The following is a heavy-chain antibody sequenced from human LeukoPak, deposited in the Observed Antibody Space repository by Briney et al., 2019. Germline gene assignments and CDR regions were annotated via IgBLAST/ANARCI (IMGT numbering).Heavy chain of an antibody. CDR2: ISGDGGST. Sequence: GGSLRLSCAASGFTFDDYAMHWVRQAPGKGLEWVSLISGDGGSTYYADSVKGRFTISRDNSKNSLYLQMNSLRTEDTALYYCAKDMSSMVYAIRARTYLDYWGQGTLVTVSS. V-gene: IGHV3-43*02. J-gene: IGHJ4*02. CDR1: GFTFDDYA. D-gene: IGHD2-8*01. CDR3: AKDMSSMVYAIRARTYLDY.